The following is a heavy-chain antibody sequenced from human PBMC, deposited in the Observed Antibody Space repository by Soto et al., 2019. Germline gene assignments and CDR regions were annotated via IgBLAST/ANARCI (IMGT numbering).Heavy chain of an antibody. CDR2: IWYDGSNK. J-gene: IGHJ4*02. D-gene: IGHD3-22*01. CDR3: ARDRDYYDSSGYYYFDY. Sequence: GGSLRLSCAASGFTFSSYGMHWVRQAPGKGLEWVAVIWYDGSNKYYADSVKGRFTISRDNSKNTLYLQMNSLRAEDTAVYYCARDRDYYDSSGYYYFDYWGQGTLVTVS. V-gene: IGHV3-33*01. CDR1: GFTFSSYG.